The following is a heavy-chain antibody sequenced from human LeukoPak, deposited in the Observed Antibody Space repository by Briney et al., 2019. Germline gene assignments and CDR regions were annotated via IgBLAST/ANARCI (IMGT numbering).Heavy chain of an antibody. J-gene: IGHJ3*02. CDR1: GGTFSSYA. CDR2: IIPIFDTA. Sequence: SVKVSCKASGGTFSSYAISWVRQAPGQGLEWMGGIIPIFDTAHYAQKFQGRVTITADESTSTAYMELSSLNSADTAVYHCARDHYYDNTGSHAFDIWGQGTMVTVSS. CDR3: ARDHYYDNTGSHAFDI. D-gene: IGHD3-16*01. V-gene: IGHV1-69*13.